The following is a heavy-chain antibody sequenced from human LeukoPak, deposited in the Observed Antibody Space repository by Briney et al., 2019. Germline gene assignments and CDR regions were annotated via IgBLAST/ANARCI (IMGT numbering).Heavy chain of an antibody. CDR3: ARVAYGGNHRGLDY. CDR1: GGSISSNSYY. Sequence: SETLSLTCAVSGGSISSNSYYWGWIRQPPGKGLEWIGSIYYSGSTYYNPSLKSRVPISVDTSKNQFSLKLNSVTAADTAVYYCARVAYGGNHRGLDYWGQGTLVTVSS. D-gene: IGHD4-23*01. V-gene: IGHV4-39*01. J-gene: IGHJ4*02. CDR2: IYYSGST.